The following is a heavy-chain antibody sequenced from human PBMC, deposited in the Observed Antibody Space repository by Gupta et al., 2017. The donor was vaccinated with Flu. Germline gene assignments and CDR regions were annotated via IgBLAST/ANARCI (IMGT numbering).Heavy chain of an antibody. V-gene: IGHV3-23*01. D-gene: IGHD6-13*01. CDR2: ISGSGGST. Sequence: GGSLRLSCAASGFTFSSYAMSWVRQAPGKGLEWVSAISGSGGSTYYADSVKGRFTISRDNSKNTLYLQMNSLRAEDTAVYYCAKVAHFSSSWFSFGPWACWFDPWGQGTLVTVSS. J-gene: IGHJ5*02. CDR1: GFTFSSYA. CDR3: AKVAHFSSSWFSFGPWACWFDP.